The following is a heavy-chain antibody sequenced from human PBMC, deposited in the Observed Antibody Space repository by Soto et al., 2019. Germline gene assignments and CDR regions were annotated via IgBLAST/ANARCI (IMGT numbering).Heavy chain of an antibody. V-gene: IGHV1-69*01. CDR3: ARTNYVGLVMYYYYGMDV. CDR2: IIPIFGTA. Sequence: QVQLVQSGAEVKKPGSSVKVSCKASGGTFSNYAISWVRQAPGQGLEWMGGIIPIFGTANYAQKLQGRVTITADESMSTAYMELSSLRSEDTAVYYCARTNYVGLVMYYYYGMDVWGQGTTVTVSS. D-gene: IGHD1-7*01. J-gene: IGHJ6*02. CDR1: GGTFSNYA.